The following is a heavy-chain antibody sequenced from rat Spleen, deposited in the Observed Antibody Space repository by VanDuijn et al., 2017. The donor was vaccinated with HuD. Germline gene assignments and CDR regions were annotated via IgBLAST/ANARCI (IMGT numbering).Heavy chain of an antibody. Sequence: EVQLVESGGGLVQPGRSMKLSCAASGFTFSYYYMAWVRQAPTKGLEWVASISTGGGNTYYRDSVKGRFTNSRDNAKSTLYLQMDSLRSEDTATYYCTRQDYNNWYFDFWGPGTMVTVSS. CDR1: GFTFSYYY. J-gene: IGHJ1*01. V-gene: IGHV5-25*01. CDR2: ISTGGGNT. D-gene: IGHD1-10*01. CDR3: TRQDYNNWYFDF.